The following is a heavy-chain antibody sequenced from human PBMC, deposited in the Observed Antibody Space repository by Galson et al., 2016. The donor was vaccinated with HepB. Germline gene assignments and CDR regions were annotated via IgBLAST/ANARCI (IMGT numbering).Heavy chain of an antibody. D-gene: IGHD2-21*02. V-gene: IGHV1-69*13. Sequence: SVKVSCKASGGTFSSYAINWVRQAPGQGLEWMGGISPIFGTTDYAQKFQDRVTITADESTSTAYMELSSLRSEDTAVYYCARAVVVTAIEPAFDIWGQGTMVTVSS. CDR2: ISPIFGTT. CDR3: ARAVVVTAIEPAFDI. CDR1: GGTFSSYA. J-gene: IGHJ3*02.